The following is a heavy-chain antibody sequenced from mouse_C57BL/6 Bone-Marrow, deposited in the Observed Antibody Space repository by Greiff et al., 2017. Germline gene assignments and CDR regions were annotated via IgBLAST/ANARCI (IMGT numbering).Heavy chain of an antibody. Sequence: QVQLQQSGAELVKPGASVKISCKASGYTFTDYYINWVKQRPGQGLEWIGKIGPGRGSTYYNEKFKGKATLTADKSSSTAYMQLSSLASEDSAVYFCAGRSGYYSNYLFAYWGQGTLVTVSA. V-gene: IGHV1-77*01. CDR2: IGPGRGST. D-gene: IGHD2-5*01. J-gene: IGHJ3*01. CDR1: GYTFTDYY. CDR3: AGRSGYYSNYLFAY.